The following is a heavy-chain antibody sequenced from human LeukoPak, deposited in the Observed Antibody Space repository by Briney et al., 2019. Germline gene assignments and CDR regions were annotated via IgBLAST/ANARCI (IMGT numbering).Heavy chain of an antibody. CDR1: GFTFSSHS. CDR2: ISSSGSTI. J-gene: IGHJ5*02. CDR3: ARDGVAAAGTDWFDP. Sequence: PGGSLRLSCAASGFTFSSHSINWVRQAPGKGLEWVSYISSSGSTIYYADSVKGRFTISRDNAKNSLYLQMNSLRAEDTAVYYCARDGVAAAGTDWFDPWGQGTLVTVSS. D-gene: IGHD6-13*01. V-gene: IGHV3-48*04.